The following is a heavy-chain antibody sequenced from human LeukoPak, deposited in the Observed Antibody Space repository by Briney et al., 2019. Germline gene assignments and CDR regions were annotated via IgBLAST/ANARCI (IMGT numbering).Heavy chain of an antibody. CDR3: ARVGYTSYYYYGMDV. CDR2: INSDGSST. CDR1: GFTFSSYW. Sequence: GGSLTLSCAASGFTFSSYWMHWVRQAPGKGLVWVSRINSDGSSTSYADSVKGRFSISRDNAKNALYLQMGSLRAEDMAVYYCARVGYTSYYYYGMDVWGQGTTVTVSS. D-gene: IGHD6-13*01. J-gene: IGHJ6*02. V-gene: IGHV3-74*01.